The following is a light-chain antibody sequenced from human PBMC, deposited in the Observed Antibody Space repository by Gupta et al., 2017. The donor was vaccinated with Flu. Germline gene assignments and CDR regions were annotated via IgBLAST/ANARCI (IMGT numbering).Light chain of an antibody. V-gene: IGKV1-5*03. Sequence: VEDRVTITCRTRQSSSRLLAWYQKKPGKVPNLLIYEASSLESGVPTRCSGSGSGTEFTLTISSLQPDYVATYYCQRYDSLWTFGQGTRVEIK. J-gene: IGKJ1*01. CDR1: QSSSRL. CDR3: QRYDSLWT. CDR2: EAS.